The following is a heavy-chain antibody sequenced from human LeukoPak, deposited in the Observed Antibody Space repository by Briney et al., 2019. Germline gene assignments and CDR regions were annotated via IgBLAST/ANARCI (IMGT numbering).Heavy chain of an antibody. J-gene: IGHJ2*01. CDR1: GFTFDDYA. CDR2: ISWNSGSI. Sequence: GRSLRLSCAASGFTFDDYAMHWVRQAPGKGLEWVSGISWNSGSIGYADSVKGRFTISRDNAKNSLYLQMNSLRAEDTALYYCAKDNYGDYGPSGYFDLWGRGTLVTVSS. D-gene: IGHD4-17*01. V-gene: IGHV3-9*01. CDR3: AKDNYGDYGPSGYFDL.